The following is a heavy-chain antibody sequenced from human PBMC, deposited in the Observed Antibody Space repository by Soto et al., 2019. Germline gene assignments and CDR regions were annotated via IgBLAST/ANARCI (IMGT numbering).Heavy chain of an antibody. CDR1: GGFIRGYY. D-gene: IGHD2-21*02. Sequence: SETLSLTCTVSGGFIRGYYWSWIRQPPGKGLEWIGHIYYSGSTNYNPSLKSRVTISVDTSKNQFSLRLTSVTASDTAVYHCARDWGDSGGCYYGMDVWGKGTMVTVSS. CDR2: IYYSGST. J-gene: IGHJ6*04. CDR3: ARDWGDSGGCYYGMDV. V-gene: IGHV4-59*01.